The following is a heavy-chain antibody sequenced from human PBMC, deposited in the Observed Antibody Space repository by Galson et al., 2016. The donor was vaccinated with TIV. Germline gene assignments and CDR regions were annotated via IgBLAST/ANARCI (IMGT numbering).Heavy chain of an antibody. CDR3: ATGHGGGGHFYYYYMKA. D-gene: IGHD4-23*01. CDR1: RYTFTSYD. J-gene: IGHJ6*03. V-gene: IGHV1-8*01. CDR2: MNPDSGNT. Sequence: SVKVSCKASRYTFTSYDINWVRQATGQGLEWMGWMNPDSGNTGYAQKFQGRVTMTRNISTSTVYMELSGLTYEDTAVYYCATGHGGGGHFYYYYMKAWGTGTMVTVSS.